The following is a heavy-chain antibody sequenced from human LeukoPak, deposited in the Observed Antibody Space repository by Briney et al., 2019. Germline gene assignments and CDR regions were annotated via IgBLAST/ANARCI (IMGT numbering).Heavy chain of an antibody. CDR2: IWYDGGNK. CDR1: GFTFDKYG. D-gene: IGHD2-2*01. J-gene: IGHJ4*02. V-gene: IGHV3-33*01. CDR3: ARAGIDNALDY. Sequence: GGCLRLSCAATGFTFDKYGINWVRQAPGKGLGWVAIIWYDGGNKYFADSVVGRFTISKDNSKDTVYLEMSSLRTEDTAIYYCARAGIDNALDYWGQGTQVTVSS.